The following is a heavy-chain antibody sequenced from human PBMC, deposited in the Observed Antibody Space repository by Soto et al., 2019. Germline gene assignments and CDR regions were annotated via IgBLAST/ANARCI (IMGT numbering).Heavy chain of an antibody. V-gene: IGHV3-30*18. CDR1: GFTFSSYG. CDR3: AKRRNVLRFLEWSSGMEV. Sequence: GGSLRLSCAASGFTFSSYGIHWVRQAPGKGLEWVAFISDDGNNKYYADSVKGRFTISRDNFRNTLYLQMNSLRGEDTAVYYCAKRRNVLRFLEWSSGMEVWGQGTKVT. J-gene: IGHJ6*02. D-gene: IGHD3-3*01. CDR2: ISDDGNNK.